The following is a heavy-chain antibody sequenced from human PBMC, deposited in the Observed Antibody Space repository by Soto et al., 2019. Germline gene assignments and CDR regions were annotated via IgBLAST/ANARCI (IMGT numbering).Heavy chain of an antibody. D-gene: IGHD4-17*01. CDR2: ISYDGSNK. Sequence: GGSLRLSCAASGFTFSSYAMHWVRQAPGKGLEWVAVISYDGSNKYYADSVKGRFTISRDNSKNTLYLQMNSLRAEDTAVYYCARPTTVVTAELDYWGQGTMVTVYS. J-gene: IGHJ4*02. CDR1: GFTFSSYA. CDR3: ARPTTVVTAELDY. V-gene: IGHV3-30-3*01.